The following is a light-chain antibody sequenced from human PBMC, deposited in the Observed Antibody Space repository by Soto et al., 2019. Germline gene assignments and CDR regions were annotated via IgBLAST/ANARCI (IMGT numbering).Light chain of an antibody. V-gene: IGKV3-15*01. CDR3: QQYNSFTWT. CDR1: QSVSSN. Sequence: EIVKTQSPDTLSVSPGERATLSCRASQSVSSNLAWYQQKPGQAPRLLIYGASTRATGIPARFSGSGSGTEFTLTISSLQPADFATYYCQQYNSFTWTFGQGTKVDIK. J-gene: IGKJ1*01. CDR2: GAS.